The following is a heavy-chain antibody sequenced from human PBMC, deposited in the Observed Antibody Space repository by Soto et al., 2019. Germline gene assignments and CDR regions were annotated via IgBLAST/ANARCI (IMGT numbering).Heavy chain of an antibody. V-gene: IGHV1-18*01. CDR1: GYTFTSYG. CDR3: ASLAPGIAVAGGFDP. CDR2: ISAYNGNT. D-gene: IGHD6-19*01. J-gene: IGHJ5*02. Sequence: GASVKVSCKASGYTFTSYGMSWVRQAPGQGLEWMGWISAYNGNTNYAQKLQGRVTMTTDTSTSTAYMELRSLRSDDTAVYYCASLAPGIAVAGGFDPWGQGTLVTVSS.